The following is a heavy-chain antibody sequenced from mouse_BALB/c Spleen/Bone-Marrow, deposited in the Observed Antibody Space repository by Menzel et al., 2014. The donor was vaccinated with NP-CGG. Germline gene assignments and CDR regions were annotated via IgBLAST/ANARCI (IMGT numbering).Heavy chain of an antibody. CDR3: GRGDDYGGDCDR. D-gene: IGHD2-4*01. CDR1: GYSFTGYF. V-gene: IGHV1-37*01. CDR2: INPYNVNT. Sequence: EVQLQQSGPELVKPGASVKISCKASGYSFTGYFMNWVKQSHGKSLEWIGRINPYNVNTLYNQKFKGKANLTVDKSSSTAPMEFLSLPSGDSAVYYCGRGDDYGGDCDRWGQDTTLTVSS. J-gene: IGHJ2*01.